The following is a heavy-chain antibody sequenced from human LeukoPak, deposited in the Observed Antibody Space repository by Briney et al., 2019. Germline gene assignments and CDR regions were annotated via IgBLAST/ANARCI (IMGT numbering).Heavy chain of an antibody. CDR2: ISSSGSTI. Sequence: PGGSLRLSCAASGFTFSDYYMSWIRQAPGKGLEWVSYISSSGSTIYYADSVKGRFTISRDNAKNSLYLQMNSLRAEDTAVYYCARDILGFRRFLEWFPHDYWGQGTLVTVSS. CDR3: ARDILGFRRFLEWFPHDY. J-gene: IGHJ4*02. V-gene: IGHV3-11*01. D-gene: IGHD3-3*01. CDR1: GFTFSDYY.